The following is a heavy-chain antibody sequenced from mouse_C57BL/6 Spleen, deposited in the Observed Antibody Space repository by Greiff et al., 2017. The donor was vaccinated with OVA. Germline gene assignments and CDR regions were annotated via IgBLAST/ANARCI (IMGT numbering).Heavy chain of an antibody. CDR1: GFTFTDYY. CDR2: IRNKANGYTT. Sequence: EVKLMESGGGLVQPGGSLSLSCAASGFTFTDYYMSWVRQPPGKALEWLGFIRNKANGYTTEYSASVKGRFTISRDNSQSILYLQMNALRAEDSATYYCARSPLWYGGIFYFDYWGQGTTLTVSS. D-gene: IGHD1-1*01. V-gene: IGHV7-3*01. CDR3: ARSPLWYGGIFYFDY. J-gene: IGHJ2*01.